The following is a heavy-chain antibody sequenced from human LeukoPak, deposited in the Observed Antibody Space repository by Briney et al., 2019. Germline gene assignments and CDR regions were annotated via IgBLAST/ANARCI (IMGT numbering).Heavy chain of an antibody. D-gene: IGHD6-13*01. Sequence: SETLSLTCTVSGGSISSYHWSWIRQPPGKGLEWIGYIYYSGSTNYNPSLKSRVTISVDTSKNQFSLKLSSVTAADTAVYYCARAPSSWMFDPWGQGTLVTVSS. CDR3: ARAPSSWMFDP. J-gene: IGHJ5*02. CDR2: IYYSGST. V-gene: IGHV4-59*01. CDR1: GGSISSYH.